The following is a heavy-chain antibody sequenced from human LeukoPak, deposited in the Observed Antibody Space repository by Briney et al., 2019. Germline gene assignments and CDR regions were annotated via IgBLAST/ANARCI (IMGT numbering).Heavy chain of an antibody. Sequence: SETLSLTCAVSGYSISSGYYWGWIRQPPGKGLEWIGSIYHSGSTYYNPSLKSRATISVDTSKNQFSLKLSSVTAADTAVYYRARRAGGSYNYWGQGTLVTVSS. J-gene: IGHJ4*02. V-gene: IGHV4-38-2*01. CDR2: IYHSGST. CDR3: ARRAGGSYNY. D-gene: IGHD1-26*01. CDR1: GYSISSGYY.